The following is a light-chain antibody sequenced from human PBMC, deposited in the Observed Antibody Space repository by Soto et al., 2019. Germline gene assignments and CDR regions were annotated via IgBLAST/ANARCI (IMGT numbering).Light chain of an antibody. Sequence: EIVMTQSPGTLSVSPGERVTLSCRASQSVTTNLAWYQQKPGQTPRLLIYDISARASGIPGRISGSGSGTDFTLTISSLQSEDAAVYYCQQYLDWPLTFGGGTKVEI. V-gene: IGKV3-15*01. CDR2: DIS. CDR1: QSVTTN. J-gene: IGKJ4*01. CDR3: QQYLDWPLT.